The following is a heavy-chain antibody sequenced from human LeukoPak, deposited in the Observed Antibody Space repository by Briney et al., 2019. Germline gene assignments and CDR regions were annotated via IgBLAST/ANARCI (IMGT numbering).Heavy chain of an antibody. CDR3: ATALSITMVRGGRGYYFDY. J-gene: IGHJ4*02. D-gene: IGHD3-10*01. CDR2: FDPEDGET. Sequence: ASVKVSCKVSGYTLTELSMHWVRQAPGKGLEWMGGFDPEDGETIYAQKFQGRVTMTEDTSTDTAYMELSSLRSEDTAVYYCATALSITMVRGGRGYYFDYWGQGTLVTVSS. V-gene: IGHV1-24*01. CDR1: GYTLTELS.